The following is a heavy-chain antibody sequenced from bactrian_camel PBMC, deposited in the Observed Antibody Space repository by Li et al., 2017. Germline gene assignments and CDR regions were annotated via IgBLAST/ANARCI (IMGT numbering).Heavy chain of an antibody. CDR1: GITDSLYS. V-gene: IGHV3S44*01. D-gene: IGHD3*01. CDR2: FIDADGTI. CDR3: AAAPLVGYDCHVGFWPRFGY. J-gene: IGHJ6*01. Sequence: QLVESGGGSVQAGGSLRLSCQASGITDSLYSMGWFRQPPGLGREGVAFIDADGTITYVNAVKGRFTISKDNISSTLYLQVSSLKPEDTAMYVCAAAPLVGYDCHVGFWPRFGYWGQGTQVTVSS.